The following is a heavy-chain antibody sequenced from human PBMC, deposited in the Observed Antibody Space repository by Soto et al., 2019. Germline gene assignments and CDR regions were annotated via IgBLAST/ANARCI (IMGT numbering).Heavy chain of an antibody. CDR3: ARLGDIVVLPTAKSYMDV. CDR1: GFTFSDYY. Sequence: QVQLVESGGGLVKPGGSLRLSCAASGFTFSDYYMNWIRQAPGKGLEWVSYISSSGSTVSYADSVKGRFTISRDNAKNSLYLQMNSLRAEDTAVFYCARLGDIVVLPTAKSYMDVWGKGTTVTVSS. V-gene: IGHV3-11*01. D-gene: IGHD2-2*01. CDR2: ISSSGSTV. J-gene: IGHJ6*03.